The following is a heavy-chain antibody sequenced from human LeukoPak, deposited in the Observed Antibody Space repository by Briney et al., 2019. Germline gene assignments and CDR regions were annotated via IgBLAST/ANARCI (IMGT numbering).Heavy chain of an antibody. CDR1: GYSISSGYY. V-gene: IGHV4-38-2*02. CDR3: ARGDPYYDILTGPTYFQH. Sequence: PSETLSLTCTVSGYSISSGYYWGWIRQPPGKGLEWIGSIYHSGSTYYNPSLKSRVTISVDTSKNQFSLKLSSVTAADTAVYYCARGDPYYDILTGPTYFQHWGQGTLVTVSS. CDR2: IYHSGST. J-gene: IGHJ1*01. D-gene: IGHD3-9*01.